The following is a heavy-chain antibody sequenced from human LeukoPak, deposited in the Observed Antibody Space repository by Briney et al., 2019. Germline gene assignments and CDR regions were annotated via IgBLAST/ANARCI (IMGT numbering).Heavy chain of an antibody. V-gene: IGHV3-48*02. D-gene: IGHD6-19*01. CDR3: ARRGSGSGWYDY. CDR1: GFTFSSYA. J-gene: IGHJ4*02. CDR2: ISATGETI. Sequence: GGSLRLSRAASGFTFSSYAMNWVRQAPGKGLEWVSYISATGETIHYVDSVKGRFTISRDKARNSLYLQMNSLRDEDTAVYYCARRGSGSGWYDYWGQGTLVTVSS.